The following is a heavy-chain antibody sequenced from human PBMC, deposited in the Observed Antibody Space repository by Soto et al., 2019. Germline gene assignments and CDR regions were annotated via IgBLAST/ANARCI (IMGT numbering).Heavy chain of an antibody. CDR3: AREKIPYNWNYRLDY. J-gene: IGHJ4*02. CDR2: IIPIFGTA. D-gene: IGHD1-7*01. Sequence: GASVKVSCKASGDTFSNYAISWVRQAPGQGLEWMGGIIPIFGTANYAQKFQGRVTITADESTSTAYMELSSLRFEDTAVYYCAREKIPYNWNYRLDYWGQGTLVTVSS. V-gene: IGHV1-69*13. CDR1: GDTFSNYA.